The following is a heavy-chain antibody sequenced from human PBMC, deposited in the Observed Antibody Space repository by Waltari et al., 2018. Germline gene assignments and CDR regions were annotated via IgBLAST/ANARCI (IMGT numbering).Heavy chain of an antibody. CDR3: AGNYGGNSGDY. J-gene: IGHJ4*02. V-gene: IGHV4-38-2*01. CDR1: GYSISSGDY. D-gene: IGHD4-17*01. Sequence: QVQLQESGPGLVKPSETLSLTCAVSGYSISSGDYWGWIRQPPGKGLEWIGSIYHSGSTYYNPSLKSRVTISVDTSKNQFSLKLSSVTAADTAVYYCAGNYGGNSGDYWGQGTLVTVSS. CDR2: IYHSGST.